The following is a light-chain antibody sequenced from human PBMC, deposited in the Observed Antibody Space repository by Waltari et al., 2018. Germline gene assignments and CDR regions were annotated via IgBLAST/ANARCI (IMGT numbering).Light chain of an antibody. Sequence: EIVMTQSPATLSVFPGDRATLSCRASQSIRSNLAWYQHKPGQAPRLLIYGASTRATGIPARFSGSWSGTEFTLTISSLQSEDFAVYFCQQYDNWLGTFGQGTKVEIK. CDR2: GAS. V-gene: IGKV3-15*01. CDR3: QQYDNWLGT. CDR1: QSIRSN. J-gene: IGKJ1*01.